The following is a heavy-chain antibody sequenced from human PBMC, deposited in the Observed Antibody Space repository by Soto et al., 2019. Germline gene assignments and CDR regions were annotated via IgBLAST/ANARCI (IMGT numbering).Heavy chain of an antibody. V-gene: IGHV3-7*05. J-gene: IGHJ3*02. CDR2: INRDGSKK. CDR3: ARDVSPGSSSLYLDAFDI. Sequence: EVQLEESGGDLVQPGGSLRLSCAASGFTLSAYWMTWVRQAPGKGLECVANINRDGSKKSYLDSVRGRFTISRDNVGNSLYLHMDSLRADDTALYYCARDVSPGSSSLYLDAFDIWGQGTMVTVSS. CDR1: GFTLSAYW. D-gene: IGHD6-13*01.